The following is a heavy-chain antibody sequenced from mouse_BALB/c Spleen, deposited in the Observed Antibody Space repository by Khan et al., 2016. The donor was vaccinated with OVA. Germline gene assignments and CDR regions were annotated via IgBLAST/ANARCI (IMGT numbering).Heavy chain of an antibody. CDR1: GFTFSNYG. Sequence: EVELVESGGGLVQPGGSRKLSCAASGFTFSNYGMHWVRQAPEKGLEWVAFISGYTSTIYYADTVKGRFTISIDNPKNTLFLQMTSLMSEDTARYYCATSYFSGYYFDYWGAGTTLTVSS. V-gene: IGHV5-17*02. D-gene: IGHD1-1*01. CDR2: ISGYTSTI. J-gene: IGHJ2*01. CDR3: ATSYFSGYYFDY.